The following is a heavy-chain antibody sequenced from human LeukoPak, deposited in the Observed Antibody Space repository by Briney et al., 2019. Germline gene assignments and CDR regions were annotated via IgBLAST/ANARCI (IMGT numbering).Heavy chain of an antibody. CDR2: INTNTGNP. CDR1: GYTFTSYV. CDR3: ARPYLSGGSYWGAAFDV. J-gene: IGHJ3*01. Sequence: ASVKVSCKAPGYTFTSYVMNWVRQAPGQGLEWMGWINTNTGNPTFAQGFTGRFVFSLDTSVSTAYLQISSLKAEDTAVYYCARPYLSGGSYWGAAFDVWGQGTMVTVSS. D-gene: IGHD1-26*01. V-gene: IGHV7-4-1*02.